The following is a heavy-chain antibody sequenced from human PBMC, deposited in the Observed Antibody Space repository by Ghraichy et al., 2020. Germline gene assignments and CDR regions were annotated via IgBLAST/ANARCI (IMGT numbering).Heavy chain of an antibody. D-gene: IGHD3-3*01. J-gene: IGHJ4*02. V-gene: IGHV3-23*01. CDR2: IGGSGGST. CDR3: AKSSGYSPWVFDY. CDR1: GFTFSSYA. Sequence: GGSLRLSCAASGFTFSSYAMSWVRQAPGKGLEWVSAIGGSGGSTYYADSVKGRFTISRDNSKNTMYLQMNSLRAEDTAVYYCAKSSGYSPWVFDYWGQGTLVTVSS.